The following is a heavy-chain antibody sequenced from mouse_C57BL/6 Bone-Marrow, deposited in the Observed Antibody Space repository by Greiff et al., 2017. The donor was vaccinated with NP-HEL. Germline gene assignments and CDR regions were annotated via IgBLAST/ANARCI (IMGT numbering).Heavy chain of an antibody. V-gene: IGHV5-9-1*02. Sequence: EVMLVESGEGLVKPGGSLKLSCAASGFTFSSYAMSWVRQTPEKRLEWVAYISSGGDYIYYADTVKGRFTISRDNARNTLYLQMSSLKSEDTAMYYCTREAEITTVVESDWYFDVWGTGTTVTVSS. D-gene: IGHD1-1*01. CDR3: TREAEITTVVESDWYFDV. CDR1: GFTFSSYA. J-gene: IGHJ1*03. CDR2: ISSGGDYI.